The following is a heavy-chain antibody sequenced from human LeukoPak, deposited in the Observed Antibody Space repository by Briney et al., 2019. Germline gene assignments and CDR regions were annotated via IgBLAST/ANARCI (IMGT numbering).Heavy chain of an antibody. V-gene: IGHV3-21*01. Sequence: GRSLRLSCAASGFTFSSYSMNWVRQAPGKGLEWVSSISSSSSYIYYADSVKGRFTISRDNAKNSLYLQMNSLRAEDTAVYYCARDAEMAIDAFDIWGQGTMVTVSS. CDR1: GFTFSSYS. D-gene: IGHD5-24*01. CDR2: ISSSSSYI. J-gene: IGHJ3*02. CDR3: ARDAEMAIDAFDI.